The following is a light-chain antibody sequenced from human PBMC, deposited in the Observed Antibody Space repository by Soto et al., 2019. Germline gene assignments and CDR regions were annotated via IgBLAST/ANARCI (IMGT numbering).Light chain of an antibody. CDR1: SSDIGAYYY. Sequence: QSALTQPASVSGFPVQSITITCTGTSSDIGAYYYISWYQQHPGKAPKVMIYDVSSRPSGVSNRFSGSKSGNTASLTISGLQAEDEADYYCCSYTTSSTYVFGTGTKVTV. J-gene: IGLJ1*01. CDR2: DVS. CDR3: CSYTTSSTYV. V-gene: IGLV2-14*01.